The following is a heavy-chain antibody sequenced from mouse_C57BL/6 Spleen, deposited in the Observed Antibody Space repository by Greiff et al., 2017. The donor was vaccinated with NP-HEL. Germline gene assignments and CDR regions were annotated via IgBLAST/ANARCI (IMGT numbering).Heavy chain of an antibody. CDR2: IDPSDSYT. Sequence: QVQLKQPGAELVMPGASVKLSCKASGYTFTSYWMHWVKQRPGQGLEWIGEIDPSDSYTNYNQKFKGKSTLTVDKSSSTAYMQLSSLTSEDSAVHYCAAQATSAMDYWGQGTSVTVSS. CDR1: GYTFTSYW. J-gene: IGHJ4*01. D-gene: IGHD3-2*02. CDR3: AAQATSAMDY. V-gene: IGHV1-69*01.